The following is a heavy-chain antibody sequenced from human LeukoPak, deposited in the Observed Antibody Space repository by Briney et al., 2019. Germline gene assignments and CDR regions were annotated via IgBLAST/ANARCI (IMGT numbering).Heavy chain of an antibody. J-gene: IGHJ4*02. V-gene: IGHV4-39*07. CDR3: ASVDSGYYRGPFFH. D-gene: IGHD3-22*01. CDR1: GGSISSSSYY. Sequence: PSETLSLTCTVSGGSISSSSYYWGWIRQPPGKGLEWIGSIYYSGSTYYNPSLKSRVTISVDTSKNQFSLKLSSVTAADTAVYYCASVDSGYYRGPFFHWGQGTLVTVSS. CDR2: IYYSGST.